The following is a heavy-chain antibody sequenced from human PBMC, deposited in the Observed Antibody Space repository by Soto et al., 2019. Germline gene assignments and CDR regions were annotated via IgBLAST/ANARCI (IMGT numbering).Heavy chain of an antibody. CDR2: ISSSSSYI. CDR3: ASGQLVPNSYYYYYYGMDV. V-gene: IGHV3-21*01. Sequence: PGGSLRLSCAASGFTFSSYSMNWVRQAPGKGLEWVSSISSSSSYIYYADSVKGRFTISRDNAKNSLYLQMNSLRAEDTAVYYCASGQLVPNSYYYYYYGMDVWGQGTTVTVSS. CDR1: GFTFSSYS. D-gene: IGHD6-6*01. J-gene: IGHJ6*02.